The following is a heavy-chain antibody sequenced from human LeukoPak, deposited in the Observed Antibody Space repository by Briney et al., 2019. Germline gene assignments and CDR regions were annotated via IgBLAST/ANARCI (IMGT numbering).Heavy chain of an antibody. J-gene: IGHJ4*02. D-gene: IGHD6-6*01. V-gene: IGHV3-23*01. CDR3: AKGRSSSSITEDFDY. Sequence: GGSLRLSCAASEFTFSSYAMGWVRQAPGKGLEWLSTISGSGGSTYYADSVKGRFTISRDNSKNTLYLQMNSLRGEDTAVYYCAKGRSSSSITEDFDYWGQGTLVTVSS. CDR2: ISGSGGST. CDR1: EFTFSSYA.